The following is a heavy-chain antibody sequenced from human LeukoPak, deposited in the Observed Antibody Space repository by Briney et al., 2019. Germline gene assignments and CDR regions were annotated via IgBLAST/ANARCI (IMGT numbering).Heavy chain of an antibody. V-gene: IGHV4-34*01. CDR1: GGSFSGYY. CDR2: TNHSEST. CDR3: ARSGIAALHYYYYYGMDV. J-gene: IGHJ6*02. Sequence: PSETLSLTCAVYGGSFSGYYCSWIRQPPGKGLELVGATNHSESTNYNPTPKSRDTISVDTSTTPFSLKLTSVTAADTAVYYCARSGIAALHYYYYYGMDVWGQGTTVTVSS. D-gene: IGHD6-13*01.